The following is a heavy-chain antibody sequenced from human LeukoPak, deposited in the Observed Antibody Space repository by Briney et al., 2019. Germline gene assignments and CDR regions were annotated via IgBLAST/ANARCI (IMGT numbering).Heavy chain of an antibody. CDR3: ANPTHDYGDY. J-gene: IGHJ4*02. CDR1: GFTFSNYN. CDR2: ISYDGSNK. V-gene: IGHV3-30*18. Sequence: GGSLRLPCTASGFTFSNYNMNWVRQAPGKGLEWVAVISYDGSNKYYADSVKGRFTIPRDNSKNTLYLQMNSLRAEDTAVYYCANPTHDYGDYWGQGTLVTVSS.